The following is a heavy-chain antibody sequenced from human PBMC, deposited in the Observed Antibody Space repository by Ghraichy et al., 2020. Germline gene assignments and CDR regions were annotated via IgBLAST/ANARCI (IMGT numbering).Heavy chain of an antibody. J-gene: IGHJ4*02. D-gene: IGHD3-9*01. Sequence: GESLNFSCAASGFTFSNAWMSWVRQAPGKGLEWVGRIKSKTDGGTTDYAAPVKGRFTISRDDSKNTLYLQMNSLKTEDTAVYYCTTGGGDILTGYYVSFQDYWGQGTLVTVSS. V-gene: IGHV3-15*01. CDR3: TTGGGDILTGYYVSFQDY. CDR1: GFTFSNAW. CDR2: IKSKTDGGTT.